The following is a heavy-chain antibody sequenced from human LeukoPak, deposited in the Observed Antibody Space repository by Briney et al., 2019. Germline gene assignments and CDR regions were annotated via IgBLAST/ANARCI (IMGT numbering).Heavy chain of an antibody. D-gene: IGHD4-23*01. V-gene: IGHV3-7*01. CDR3: ARMGGLRWGYYFDY. Sequence: GGSLRLSCAASGFDFDNYWMTWVRQAPGKGLEWVANMNQDGSEQYYVDSVKGRFTISRDNGKNSLYLQMNSLRAEDTAVYYCARMGGLRWGYYFDYWGQGTLVTVSS. J-gene: IGHJ4*02. CDR2: MNQDGSEQ. CDR1: GFDFDNYW.